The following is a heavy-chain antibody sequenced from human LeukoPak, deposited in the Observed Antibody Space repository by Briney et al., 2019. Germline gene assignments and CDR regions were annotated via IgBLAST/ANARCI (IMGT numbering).Heavy chain of an antibody. CDR1: GFTFSSYA. J-gene: IGHJ2*01. D-gene: IGHD4-17*01. V-gene: IGHV3-23*01. CDR3: ARTVTQYWYFDL. Sequence: PGGSLRLSCAASGFTFSSYAMSWVRQAPGKGLEWVSAISGSGGSTYYADSVKGRFTISRDNAKNSLYLQMNSLRAEDTAVYYCARTVTQYWYFDLWGRGTLVTVSS. CDR2: ISGSGGST.